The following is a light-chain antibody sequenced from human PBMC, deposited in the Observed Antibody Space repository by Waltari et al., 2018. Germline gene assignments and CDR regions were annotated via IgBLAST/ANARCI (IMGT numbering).Light chain of an antibody. CDR3: QHRGSWPLT. CDR2: EAS. Sequence: ESVLTQSPATLSLYPGERATLSCRASHSVTWYLAWYQQRPGQAPRLLIYEASTRATGIPARFSGSGSGTDFTLTISSLEPEDSAVYYCQHRGSWPLTFGGGTKVEIK. CDR1: HSVTWY. J-gene: IGKJ4*02. V-gene: IGKV3-11*01.